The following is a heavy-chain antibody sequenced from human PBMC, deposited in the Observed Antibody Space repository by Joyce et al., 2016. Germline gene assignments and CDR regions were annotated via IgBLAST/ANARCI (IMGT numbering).Heavy chain of an antibody. CDR1: GYTFTSYA. Sequence: QVQLVQSGADVKKPGASVKVSCQTSGYTFTSYAVSWLRLAPGQGLEWMGWVSGKKCDTRYSQKFQGRVIMTTDTSTSMASMELRSLNSDDTGVYYCARQVVATDDRGDYFDYWGQGTLVIVSS. J-gene: IGHJ4*02. CDR3: ARQVVATDDRGDYFDY. CDR2: VSGKKCDT. D-gene: IGHD2-15*01. V-gene: IGHV1-18*04.